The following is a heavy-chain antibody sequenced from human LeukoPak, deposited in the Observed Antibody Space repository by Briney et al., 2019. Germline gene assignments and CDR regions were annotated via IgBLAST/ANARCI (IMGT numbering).Heavy chain of an antibody. D-gene: IGHD3-9*01. J-gene: IGHJ4*02. V-gene: IGHV4-31*03. CDR2: IYYSGST. Sequence: SETLSLTCTVSGGSISSGGYYWSWIRQHPGKGLEWIGYIYYSGSTYYNPSLKSRVTISVDPSKNQFSLRLSSVTAADTAVYYCARMPVGVDLDVLTGYYKPGALDYWGQGTLVTVSS. CDR3: ARMPVGVDLDVLTGYYKPGALDY. CDR1: GGSISSGGYY.